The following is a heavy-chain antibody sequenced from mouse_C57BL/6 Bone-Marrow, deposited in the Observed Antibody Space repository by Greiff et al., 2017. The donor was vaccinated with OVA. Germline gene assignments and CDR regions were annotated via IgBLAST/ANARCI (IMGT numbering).Heavy chain of an antibody. CDR1: GYTFTDYN. V-gene: IGHV1-18*01. J-gene: IGHJ4*01. Sequence: EVQLQQSGPELVKPGASVKIPCKASGYTFTDYNMDWVKQSHGKSLEWIGDINPNNGGTIYNQKFKGKATLTVDKSSSTAYMELRSLTSEDTAVYYCATGYYSNSGYYAMDYWGQGTSVTVSS. CDR3: ATGYYSNSGYYAMDY. D-gene: IGHD2-5*01. CDR2: INPNNGGT.